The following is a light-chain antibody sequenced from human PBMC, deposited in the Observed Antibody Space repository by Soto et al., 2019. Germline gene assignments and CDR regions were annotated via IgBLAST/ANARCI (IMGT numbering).Light chain of an antibody. J-gene: IGKJ5*01. CDR1: QSIISY. V-gene: IGKV1-39*01. CDR2: AAS. CDR3: QQSYSTPPIT. Sequence: QMTQPPSTLSASLGERVTITCRASQSIISYLNWYQQKPGKAPKLLIYAASSLQSGVPSRFSGSGSGTDFTLTISSLQPEDFATYYCQQSYSTPPITFGQGTRLEIK.